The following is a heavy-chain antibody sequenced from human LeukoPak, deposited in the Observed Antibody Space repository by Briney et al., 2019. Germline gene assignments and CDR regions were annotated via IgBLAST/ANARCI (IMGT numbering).Heavy chain of an antibody. CDR3: ARDSGDYPYYFDS. Sequence: SETLSLTCAVSGGSISSGIYSWNWIRQPPGMGLEWFGYIYHTGHPYYNPSLKSRVTISVDRSKNQFSLKLSSVTAADTAVYYCARDSGDYPYYFDSWGQGALVTVSS. CDR1: GGSISSGIYS. J-gene: IGHJ4*02. D-gene: IGHD3-10*01. CDR2: IYHTGHP. V-gene: IGHV4-30-2*01.